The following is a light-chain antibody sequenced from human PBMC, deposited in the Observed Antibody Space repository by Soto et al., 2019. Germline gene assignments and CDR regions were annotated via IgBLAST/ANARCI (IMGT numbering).Light chain of an antibody. CDR3: MQTKQLPVT. CDR2: EVS. CDR1: RSLLHSDGKTY. Sequence: DILMTQTLLSLSVTPGQPASISCSSSRSLLHSDGKTYFYWYLQRPGQPPRFLIYEVSNRFSGVPDRFSGSGSGTDFTLKISRVETDDVGLYFCMQTKQLPVTFGQGTTGDIK. V-gene: IGKV2D-29*01. J-gene: IGKJ1*01.